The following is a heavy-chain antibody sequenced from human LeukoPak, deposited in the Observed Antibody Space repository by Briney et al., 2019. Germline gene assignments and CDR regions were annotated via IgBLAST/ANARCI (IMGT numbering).Heavy chain of an antibody. J-gene: IGHJ5*02. CDR1: GFTFSAYW. V-gene: IGHV3-7*01. CDR2: IKKDGSEK. CDR3: ARAACTGGSCYYA. D-gene: IGHD2-15*01. Sequence: GGSLRLSCVASGFTFSAYWMNWVRQSPGRGLEWVASIKKDGSEKYYVDSVKGRFTISRDNAKNSLYLRMSNLRTEDTATYYCARAACTGGSCYYAWGRGTLVTVSA.